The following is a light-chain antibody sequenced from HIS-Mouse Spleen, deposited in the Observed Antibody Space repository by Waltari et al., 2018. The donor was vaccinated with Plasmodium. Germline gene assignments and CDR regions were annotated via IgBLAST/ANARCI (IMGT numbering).Light chain of an antibody. J-gene: IGKJ3*01. CDR2: GAS. CDR3: QQYNNWSFT. Sequence: EIVMTQSPATLSVSPGERATLSCRASQSVSSNLACYQQKPGQAPRLLIYGASTRATGTPARFSGRGSGTEFTLTISSLQSEDFAVYYCQQYNNWSFTFGPGTKVDIK. V-gene: IGKV3-15*01. CDR1: QSVSSN.